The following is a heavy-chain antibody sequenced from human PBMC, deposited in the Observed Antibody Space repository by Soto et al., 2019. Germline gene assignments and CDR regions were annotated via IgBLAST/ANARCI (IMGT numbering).Heavy chain of an antibody. D-gene: IGHD2-15*01. CDR2: IYWDGDD. Sequence: QITLKESGPTLVKPTQTLTMTYTVSGFSVSTRGVGVGWIRTPPGKALEWVSLIYWDGDDRYSPSLKNRLTITKDTARNLVVLTLSNMDPADTATYYCARQQSGWRYFGSWGQGSLVTVSA. CDR3: ARQQSGWRYFGS. V-gene: IGHV2-5*02. J-gene: IGHJ4*02. CDR1: GFSVSTRGVG.